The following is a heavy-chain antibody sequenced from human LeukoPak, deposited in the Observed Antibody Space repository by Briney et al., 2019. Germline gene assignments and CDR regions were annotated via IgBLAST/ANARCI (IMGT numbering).Heavy chain of an antibody. D-gene: IGHD2-21*02. CDR1: GGSFSGYY. J-gene: IGHJ4*02. Sequence: PSETLSLTCAVYGGSFSGYYWSWIRQPPGKGLEWIGEINHSGSTNYNPSLKSRVTISVDTSKNQFSLKLSSVTAADTAVYYCASRRIVVVTAHMQDWGQGTLVTVSS. V-gene: IGHV4-34*01. CDR2: INHSGST. CDR3: ASRRIVVVTAHMQD.